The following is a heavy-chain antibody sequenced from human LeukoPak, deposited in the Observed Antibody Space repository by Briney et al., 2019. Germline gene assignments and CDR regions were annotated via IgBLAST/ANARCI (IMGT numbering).Heavy chain of an antibody. D-gene: IGHD1-26*01. CDR2: IYYSGST. V-gene: IGHV4-59*01. Sequence: SETLSLTCTVSGGPISSYYWSWIRQPPGKGLEWIGYIYYSGSTNYNPSLKSRVTISVDTSKNQFSLKLRSVTAADTAVYYCASLSGSYDRIDYWGQGTLVTVSS. CDR1: GGPISSYY. J-gene: IGHJ4*02. CDR3: ASLSGSYDRIDY.